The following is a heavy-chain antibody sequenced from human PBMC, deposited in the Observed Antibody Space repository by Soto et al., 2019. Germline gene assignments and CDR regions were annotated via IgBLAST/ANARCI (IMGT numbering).Heavy chain of an antibody. CDR1: GFTFSSYG. CDR2: IWYDGSNK. V-gene: IGHV3-33*01. Sequence: QVQLVESGGGVVQPGRSLRLSCAASGFTFSSYGMHWVRQAPGKGLEWVAVIWYDGSNKYYADSVKGRFTISRDNSKNTLYLQMNRLRAEDTAVYYCARADYYDSSGYISSWGQGTLVTVSS. D-gene: IGHD3-22*01. CDR3: ARADYYDSSGYISS. J-gene: IGHJ5*02.